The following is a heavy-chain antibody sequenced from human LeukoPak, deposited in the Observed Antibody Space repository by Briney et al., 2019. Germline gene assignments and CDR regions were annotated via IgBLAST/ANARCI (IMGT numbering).Heavy chain of an antibody. J-gene: IGHJ5*02. CDR1: GGSISTYY. V-gene: IGHV4-59*01. Sequence: SETPSLTCTVSGGSISTYYWSWIRQHPGKGLEWIGYVYYSGTTNYNPSLKSRVTISGDTSKNQFSLKLSSVTAADTAVYYCARSTLGYCSGGSCSWFGPWGQGTLVTVSS. CDR3: ARSTLGYCSGGSCSWFGP. CDR2: VYYSGTT. D-gene: IGHD2-15*01.